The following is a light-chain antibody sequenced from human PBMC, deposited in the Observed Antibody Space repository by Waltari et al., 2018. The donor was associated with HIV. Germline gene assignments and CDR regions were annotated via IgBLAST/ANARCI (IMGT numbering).Light chain of an antibody. J-gene: IGLJ2*01. CDR2: GVS. CDR1: GPAFGTPNF. Sequence: HSALTQPASVSGSPGQSVTISCSGAGPAFGTPNFLSWYQQFPGPAPQLLIYGVSFRPSGISPRFSASESGNTASLTISGLQSGDEADYYCSTYTDIDFLLFGSGTKLTVL. CDR3: STYTDIDFLL. V-gene: IGLV2-14*01.